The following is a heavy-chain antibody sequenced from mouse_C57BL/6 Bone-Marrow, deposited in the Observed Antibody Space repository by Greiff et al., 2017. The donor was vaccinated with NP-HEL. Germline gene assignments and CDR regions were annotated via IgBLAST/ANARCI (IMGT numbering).Heavy chain of an antibody. CDR1: GYTFTSYW. CDR3: ARGRRFAWFAY. Sequence: QVQLQQSGAELVKPGASVKLSCKASGYTFTSYWMHWVKQRPGQGLEWIGMIHPNSGSTNYNEKFKSKATLTVDKSSSTAYMQLSSLTSEDSAVYYCARGRRFAWFAYWGQGTLVTVSA. J-gene: IGHJ3*01. CDR2: IHPNSGST. V-gene: IGHV1-64*01.